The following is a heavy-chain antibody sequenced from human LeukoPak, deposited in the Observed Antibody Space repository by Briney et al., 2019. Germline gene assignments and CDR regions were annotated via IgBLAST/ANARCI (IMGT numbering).Heavy chain of an antibody. D-gene: IGHD2-2*01. CDR2: IWYDGSNK. CDR1: GFTFSSYG. CDR3: VKDQKKVVPAAAGGMDV. Sequence: PGRSLRLSCAASGFTFSSYGMHWVRQAPGKGLEWVAVIWYDGSNKYYADSVKGRFTISRDNSKNTLNLQMSSLRVEDTAVYYCVKDQKKVVPAAAGGMDVWGKGTTVTVSS. J-gene: IGHJ6*04. V-gene: IGHV3-33*06.